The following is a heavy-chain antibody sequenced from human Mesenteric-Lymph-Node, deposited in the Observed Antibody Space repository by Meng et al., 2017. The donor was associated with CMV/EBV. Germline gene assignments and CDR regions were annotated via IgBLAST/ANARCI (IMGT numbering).Heavy chain of an antibody. J-gene: IGHJ4*02. Sequence: GGSLRLSCAASGFTFSSYGMHWVRQAPGQGLEWVAFIRYDGGNKYFRDSVKGRFTISRDNSKNTLYLQMNSLRDEDTAVYYCAKDRVLDYWGQGTLVTVSS. CDR3: AKDRVLDY. D-gene: IGHD1-1*01. V-gene: IGHV3-30*02. CDR2: IRYDGGNK. CDR1: GFTFSSYG.